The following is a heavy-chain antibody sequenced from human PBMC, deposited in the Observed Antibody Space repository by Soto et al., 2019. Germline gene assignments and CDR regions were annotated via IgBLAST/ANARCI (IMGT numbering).Heavy chain of an antibody. D-gene: IGHD2-2*01. J-gene: IGHJ6*02. CDR3: ARDFRYCSSTSCYDGYYYYYGMDV. Sequence: SETLSLTCTVSGGSISSYYWSWIRQRPGKGLEWIGYIYYSGSTNYNPSLKSRVTISVDTSKNQFSLKLSSVTAADTAVYYCARDFRYCSSTSCYDGYYYYYGMDVWGQGTTVTVSS. CDR1: GGSISSYY. CDR2: IYYSGST. V-gene: IGHV4-59*01.